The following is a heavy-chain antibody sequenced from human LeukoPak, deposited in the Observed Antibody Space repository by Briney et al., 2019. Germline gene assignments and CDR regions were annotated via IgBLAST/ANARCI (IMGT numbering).Heavy chain of an antibody. D-gene: IGHD3-22*01. CDR2: INHRGIT. J-gene: IGHJ6*03. CDR3: ARANSGVVVITDYYFYYMDV. CDR1: GGAFSGYY. V-gene: IGHV4-34*01. Sequence: SETLSLTCAVYGGAFSGYYWNWIRQPPGEGLEWIGEINHRGITNYKSSLKSRVTISLDTSKNQFSLKLSSVTAADTAVYYCARANSGVVVITDYYFYYMDVWGKGTTVTVSS.